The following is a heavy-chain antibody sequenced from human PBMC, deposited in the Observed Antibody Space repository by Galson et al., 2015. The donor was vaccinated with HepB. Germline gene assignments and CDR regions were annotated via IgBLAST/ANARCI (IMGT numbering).Heavy chain of an antibody. J-gene: IGHJ3*02. CDR1: GSTFTSYG. CDR3: AVIRFLEWLSADAFDI. CDR2: ISAYNGNT. D-gene: IGHD3-3*01. Sequence: SVKVSCKASGSTFTSYGISWVRQAPGQGLEWMGWISAYNGNTNYAQKLQGRVTMTTDTSTSTAYMELRSLRSDDTAVYYCAVIRFLEWLSADAFDIWGQGTMVTVSS. V-gene: IGHV1-18*04.